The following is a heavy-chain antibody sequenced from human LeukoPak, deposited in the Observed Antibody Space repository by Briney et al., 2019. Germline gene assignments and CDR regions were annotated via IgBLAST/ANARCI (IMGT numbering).Heavy chain of an antibody. CDR2: ISPNSCDT. Sequence: ASVKVSCKASGYTLTAYYIHWVRQAPGQGLAWMGWISPNSCDTDYAQKFQGRATMTRDTPISKCYMALSSLRPDDTAMYYCARIISYGGSDGFDLWGQGTMVTVSS. D-gene: IGHD1-26*01. J-gene: IGHJ3*01. V-gene: IGHV1-2*02. CDR1: GYTLTAYY. CDR3: ARIISYGGSDGFDL.